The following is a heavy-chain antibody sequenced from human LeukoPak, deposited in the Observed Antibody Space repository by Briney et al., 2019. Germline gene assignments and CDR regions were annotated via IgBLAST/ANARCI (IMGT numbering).Heavy chain of an antibody. Sequence: ASVKVSCKASGYTFTCYYMHWVRQAPGQGLEWMGWINPNSGDTNYAQKFQGWVSMTRDTSISTAYMELSRLKSDNTAVYYCAREGGLAVAGTGYYYYGMDVWGQGTTVIVSS. D-gene: IGHD6-19*01. CDR3: AREGGLAVAGTGYYYYGMDV. CDR1: GYTFTCYY. CDR2: INPNSGDT. V-gene: IGHV1-2*04. J-gene: IGHJ6*02.